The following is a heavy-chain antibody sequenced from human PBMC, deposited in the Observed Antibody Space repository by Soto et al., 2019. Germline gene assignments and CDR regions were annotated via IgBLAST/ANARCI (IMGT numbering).Heavy chain of an antibody. CDR3: ARDSPGQGYVDN. J-gene: IGHJ4*02. Sequence: QVQLQESGPGLVKPSQTLSLTCTVSGGSISSGGYYWSWIRQHPGKGLEWIGYIYYSGSTYYNPSLKSRVTISVATSKNQFSLKLSSVTAADTAVYYCARDSPGQGYVDNWGQGTLVTVSS. CDR1: GGSISSGGYY. V-gene: IGHV4-31*03. CDR2: IYYSGST.